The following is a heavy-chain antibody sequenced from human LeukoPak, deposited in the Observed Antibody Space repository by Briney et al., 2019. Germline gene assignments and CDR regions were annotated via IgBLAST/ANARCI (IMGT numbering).Heavy chain of an antibody. CDR3: ARDLETAYEIFDY. D-gene: IGHD2-21*02. Sequence: GGSLRLSCAASGFTFSSYAMHWVRQAPGKGLEWVAVISFDGSNKYYADSVKGRFTISRDNSKNTLYLQMNSLRAEDTAVYYCARDLETAYEIFDYWGQGTLVTVSS. CDR2: ISFDGSNK. J-gene: IGHJ4*02. V-gene: IGHV3-30-3*01. CDR1: GFTFSSYA.